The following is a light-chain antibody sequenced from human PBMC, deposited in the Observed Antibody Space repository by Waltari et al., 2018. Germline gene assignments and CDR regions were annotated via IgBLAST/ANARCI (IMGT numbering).Light chain of an antibody. CDR1: SGPPSTTSY. Sequence: QPVVTPEPSLSVSPGGTVTPTCALSSGPPSTTSYAPWYQQPPGQAPRTLVYKANARSSGVPDRFSGSILGNTAALTITGAQADDESDYYCALYMGSGIWVFGGGTRLTVL. CDR2: KAN. J-gene: IGLJ3*02. CDR3: ALYMGSGIWV. V-gene: IGLV8-61*01.